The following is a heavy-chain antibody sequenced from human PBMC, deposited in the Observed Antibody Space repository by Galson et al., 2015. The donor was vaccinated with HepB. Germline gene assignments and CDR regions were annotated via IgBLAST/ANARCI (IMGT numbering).Heavy chain of an antibody. CDR1: GFTFSSYA. CDR3: AKGRPGDGGNSAPNWFDP. J-gene: IGHJ5*02. CDR2: ISGSGGST. V-gene: IGHV3-23*01. D-gene: IGHD4-23*01. Sequence: SLRLSCAASGFTFSSYAMSWVRQAPGKGPEWVSAISGSGGSTYYADSVKGRFTISRDNSKNTLYLQMNSLRAEDTAVYYCAKGRPGDGGNSAPNWFDPWGQGTLVTVSS.